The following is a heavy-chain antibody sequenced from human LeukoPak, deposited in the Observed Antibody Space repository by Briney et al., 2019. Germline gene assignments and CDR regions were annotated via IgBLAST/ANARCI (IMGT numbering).Heavy chain of an antibody. CDR1: GGSFSGYY. J-gene: IGHJ4*02. CDR2: INHSGST. V-gene: IGHV4-34*01. CDR3: ARGRRVIGFDY. D-gene: IGHD2-21*01. Sequence: SETLSLTCAVYGGSFSGYYRSWIRQPPGKGLEWIGEINHSGSTNYNPSLKSRVTISIDTSKNQFSLKLSSVTAADTAVYYCARGRRVIGFDYWGQGTLVTVSS.